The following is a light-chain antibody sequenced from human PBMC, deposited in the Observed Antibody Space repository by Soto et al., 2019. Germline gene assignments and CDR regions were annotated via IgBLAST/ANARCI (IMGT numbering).Light chain of an antibody. V-gene: IGKV3-15*01. J-gene: IGKJ4*01. Sequence: EIVMTQSPATLSVSPGERATLSCRASQSVSGNLAWYQKKPGQAPWLLIYGASTRATGIPARFSGSGSGTEFTLTISSLQSEDFAVYYCQQYNNWPLTFGGGTKVEIK. CDR2: GAS. CDR3: QQYNNWPLT. CDR1: QSVSGN.